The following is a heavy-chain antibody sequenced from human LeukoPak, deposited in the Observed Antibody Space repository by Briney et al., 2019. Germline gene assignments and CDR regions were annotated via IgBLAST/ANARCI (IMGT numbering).Heavy chain of an antibody. CDR3: AKGDVSVTREFDY. J-gene: IGHJ4*02. D-gene: IGHD7-27*01. CDR2: INPNSGGT. V-gene: IGHV1-2*02. CDR1: GYTFTGYY. Sequence: ASVKVSCKASGYTFTGYYMHWVRQAPGQGLEWMGWINPNSGGTIYAQKFQGRVTMTRDTSISTVYMELSRLRSDDTAVYYCAKGDVSVTREFDYWGQGTLVTVSS.